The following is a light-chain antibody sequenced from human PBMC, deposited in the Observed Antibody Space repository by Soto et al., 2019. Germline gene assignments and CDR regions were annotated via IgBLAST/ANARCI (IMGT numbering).Light chain of an antibody. Sequence: QLVLTQPPSVSGAPGQRVTISCTGSSSNIGAGYDVHWYQQFPGTAPKLLIYDNSNRPSGVPDRFSGSKSGTSASLAITGLQAEDEADYYCQSYDSSLSGVVFGGGTKLTVL. CDR3: QSYDSSLSGVV. V-gene: IGLV1-40*01. CDR2: DNS. J-gene: IGLJ2*01. CDR1: SSNIGAGYD.